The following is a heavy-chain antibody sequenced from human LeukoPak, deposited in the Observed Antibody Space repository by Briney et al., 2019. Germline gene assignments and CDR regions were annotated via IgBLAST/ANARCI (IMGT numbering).Heavy chain of an antibody. CDR3: ARHLYNSGWYYYFDY. V-gene: IGHV3-66*04. D-gene: IGHD6-19*01. J-gene: IGHJ4*02. CDR2: VYSGGTT. CDR1: GFTVSSNY. Sequence: GGSLRLSCAASGFTVSSNYLSWVRQAPGKGLEWVSVVYSGGTTNYADSVKGRFTISRDSSKNTVYLQMGSLRADDTAVYYCARHLYNSGWYYYFDYWGQGTLVTVSS.